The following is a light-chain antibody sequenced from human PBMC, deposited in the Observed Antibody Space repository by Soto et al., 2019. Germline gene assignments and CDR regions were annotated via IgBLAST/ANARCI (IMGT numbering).Light chain of an antibody. CDR1: SSNIAPGFD. V-gene: IGLV1-40*01. CDR2: GNN. Sequence: QSVLTQPPSVSGAPGQRVTISCTGSSSNIAPGFDVHWYQQLPGTAPKLLIYGNNNRPSGVPDRFSGSESGTSASLAITGLQAEDEADYYCHSYDTSLSGSIFGGGTKVTVL. CDR3: HSYDTSLSGSI. J-gene: IGLJ2*01.